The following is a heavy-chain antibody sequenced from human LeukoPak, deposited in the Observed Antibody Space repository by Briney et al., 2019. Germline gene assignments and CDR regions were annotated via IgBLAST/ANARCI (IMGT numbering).Heavy chain of an antibody. CDR1: GFTFSSYA. D-gene: IGHD3-16*02. J-gene: IGHJ4*02. V-gene: IGHV3-23*01. CDR3: ARDTSALVTFGGVIDSGAFDY. CDR2: ISGSGGST. Sequence: GGSLRLSCAASGFTFSSYAMSWVRQAPGKGLEWVSAISGSGGSTYYVDSVKGRFTISRDNSKNTLYLQMNSLRAEDTAVYYCARDTSALVTFGGVIDSGAFDYWGQGTLVTVSS.